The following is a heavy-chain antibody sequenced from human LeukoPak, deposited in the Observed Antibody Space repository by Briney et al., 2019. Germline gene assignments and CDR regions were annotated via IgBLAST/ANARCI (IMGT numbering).Heavy chain of an antibody. V-gene: IGHV3-53*01. CDR1: GFTVSSNY. CDR3: ARGAGYNYPYYFDY. CDR2: IYGGGNI. Sequence: GGSLRLSCAASGFTVSSNYMNWVRQAPGKGLEWVSVIYGGGNIYYAGSEKGRFTISRDNSKNTLYLQMNSLRAEDTAVYYCARGAGYNYPYYFDYWGQGTLVTVSS. J-gene: IGHJ4*02. D-gene: IGHD5-24*01.